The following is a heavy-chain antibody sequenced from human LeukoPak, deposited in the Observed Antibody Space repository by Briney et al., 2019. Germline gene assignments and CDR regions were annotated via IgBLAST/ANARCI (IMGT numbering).Heavy chain of an antibody. CDR2: INHSGST. D-gene: IGHD3-22*01. CDR3: ARGLSYYDRRVYFQH. Sequence: PSETLSLTCAVYGGSFSGYYWSWIRQPPGKGLEWIGEINHSGSTNYNPSLKSRVTISVDTSKNQFSLKLSSVTAADTAVYYCARGLSYYDRRVYFQHWGQGTLVTVSS. CDR1: GGSFSGYY. V-gene: IGHV4-34*01. J-gene: IGHJ1*01.